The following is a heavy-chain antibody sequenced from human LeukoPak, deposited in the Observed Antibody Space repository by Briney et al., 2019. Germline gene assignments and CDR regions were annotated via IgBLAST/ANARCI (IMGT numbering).Heavy chain of an antibody. CDR2: IYSGGNT. D-gene: IGHD2-15*01. V-gene: IGHV3-53*01. Sequence: GGSLRLSCAASGFTVSSNYMSWVRQAPGKGLECVSFIYSGGNTYYGDSVRGRFTVSRDNSKNTLYLQMNSLRAEDTAVYYCARVKDPSGLFYWGQGAQVTVSS. CDR1: GFTVSSNY. CDR3: ARVKDPSGLFY. J-gene: IGHJ4*02.